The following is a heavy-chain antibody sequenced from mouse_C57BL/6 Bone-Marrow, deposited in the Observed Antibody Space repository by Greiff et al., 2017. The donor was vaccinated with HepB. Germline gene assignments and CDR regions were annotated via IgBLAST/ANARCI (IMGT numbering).Heavy chain of an antibody. D-gene: IGHD1-1*01. V-gene: IGHV1-74*01. Sequence: QVQLKQPGAELVKPGASVKVSCKASGYTFTSYWMHWVKQRPGQGLEWIGRIHPSDSDTNYNQKFKGKATLTVDKSSSTAYMKLSSLTSEDSAVDYCAPFTTVVATRLDYWGQGTSVTVSS. CDR1: GYTFTSYW. CDR3: APFTTVVATRLDY. J-gene: IGHJ4*01. CDR2: IHPSDSDT.